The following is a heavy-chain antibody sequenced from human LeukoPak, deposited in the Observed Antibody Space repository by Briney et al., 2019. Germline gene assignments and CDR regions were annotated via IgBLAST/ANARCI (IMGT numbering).Heavy chain of an antibody. V-gene: IGHV3-30*14. CDR2: ISYDGSNK. CDR1: GFTFSSYA. CDR3: ARGEPFDP. Sequence: GGSLRLSCAASGFTFSSYAMHWVRQAPGKGLEWVAVISYDGSNKYYADSVKGRFTISRDNSKNTLFLQMNSLRGDDTAVYYCARGEPFDPWGQGTLVTVSS. J-gene: IGHJ5*02. D-gene: IGHD1-14*01.